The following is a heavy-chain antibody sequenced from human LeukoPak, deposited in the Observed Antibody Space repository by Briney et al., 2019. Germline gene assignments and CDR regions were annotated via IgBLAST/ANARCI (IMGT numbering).Heavy chain of an antibody. CDR2: ISSSSSYI. CDR3: ARGTLSGWYYGY. Sequence: GGSLRLSCAASGFTFSSYSMNWVRQAPGKGLEWVSSISSSSSYIYYADSVKGRFTISRDNAKNSLYLQMNGLRAEDTAVYYCARGTLSGWYYGYWGQGTLVTVSS. V-gene: IGHV3-21*01. CDR1: GFTFSSYS. D-gene: IGHD6-19*01. J-gene: IGHJ4*02.